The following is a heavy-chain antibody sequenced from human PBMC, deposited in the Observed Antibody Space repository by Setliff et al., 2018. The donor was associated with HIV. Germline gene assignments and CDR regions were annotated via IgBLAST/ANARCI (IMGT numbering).Heavy chain of an antibody. J-gene: IGHJ5*02. CDR3: ARHRSYGDYDPNWFDP. Sequence: SETLSLTCNVSGGSISSSSFYWGWIRQSPGKGLEWIGSIYYSGSTYYNPSLKSRVTLSIDTSKNQFSLRLSSVTAADTAVYYCARHRSYGDYDPNWFDPWGQGTLVTVSS. V-gene: IGHV4-39*01. CDR2: IYYSGST. CDR1: GGSISSSSFY. D-gene: IGHD4-17*01.